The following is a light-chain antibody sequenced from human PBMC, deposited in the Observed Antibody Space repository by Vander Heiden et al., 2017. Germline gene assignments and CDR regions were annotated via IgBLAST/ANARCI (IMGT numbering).Light chain of an antibody. CDR1: SSNLGSNY. Sequence: QSVLTQPPSASGTTGQSVTIPCSGSSSNLGSNYVYWYQQLPGTAPKLLIYMNNQRPSGVPDRSSGSKSGTSASLAISGLRSEDEADYYCAAWDDSLSGRVFGGGTKLTVL. CDR3: AAWDDSLSGRV. CDR2: MNN. J-gene: IGLJ2*01. V-gene: IGLV1-47*01.